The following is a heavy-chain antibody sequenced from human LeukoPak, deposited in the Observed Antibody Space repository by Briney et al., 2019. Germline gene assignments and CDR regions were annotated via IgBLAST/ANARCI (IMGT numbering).Heavy chain of an antibody. Sequence: GGSLRLSCAASGFTFSSYAMSWVRQAPGKGLEWVSAISGSGGSTYYADSVKGRFTISRDNAKSTLYLQMNSLRAEDTALYYCAKDPLWPLYWGQGTLVTVSS. V-gene: IGHV3-23*01. J-gene: IGHJ4*02. CDR1: GFTFSSYA. D-gene: IGHD3-10*01. CDR3: AKDPLWPLY. CDR2: ISGSGGST.